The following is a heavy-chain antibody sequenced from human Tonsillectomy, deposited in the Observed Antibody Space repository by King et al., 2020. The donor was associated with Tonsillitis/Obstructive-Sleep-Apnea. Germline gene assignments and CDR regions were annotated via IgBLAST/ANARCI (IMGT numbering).Heavy chain of an antibody. Sequence: QVQLVESGGGVVQPGRSLRLACVASGFKFTSYAMHWVRQTPGKGLEGVAVISYDGTKKDYAESEKGRLTISRDNPKNTLSLELNSLRDEDTAVYYCARAAYNYGAGSYIDYWGKGTLVTVSS. CDR3: ARAAYNYGAGSYIDY. V-gene: IGHV3-30*03. CDR2: ISYDGTKK. CDR1: GFKFTSYA. J-gene: IGHJ4*01. D-gene: IGHD3-10*01.